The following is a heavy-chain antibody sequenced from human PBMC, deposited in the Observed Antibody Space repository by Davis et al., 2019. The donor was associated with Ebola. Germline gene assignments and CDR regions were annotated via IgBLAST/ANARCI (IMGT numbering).Heavy chain of an antibody. CDR3: AKGGEYSSTWSDY. CDR1: GFTFSSYA. CDR2: ISGSGGST. J-gene: IGHJ4*02. Sequence: GESLKISCAASGFTFSSYAMTWVRQAPGKGLEWVSAISGSGGSTYYADSVKGRFTISRDNSKNTLYLQMNSLRAEDTAVYYCAKGGEYSSTWSDYWGQGTLVTVSS. D-gene: IGHD6-13*01. V-gene: IGHV3-23*01.